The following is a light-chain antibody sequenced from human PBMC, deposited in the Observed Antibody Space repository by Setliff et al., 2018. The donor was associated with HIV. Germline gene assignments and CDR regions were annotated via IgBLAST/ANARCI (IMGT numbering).Light chain of an antibody. V-gene: IGLV2-14*01. CDR1: SRDVGGGQNY. J-gene: IGLJ1*01. CDR2: EVT. Sequence: SVLAQPASVSGSPGQSITISCTGTSRDVGGGQNYVSWYQQYPGQAPKLMIYEVTKRPAGVSDRFSGSKSGNTASLIISGLQTEDDAEYYCSSFTSSSTYVFGIGTKVTVL. CDR3: SSFTSSSTYV.